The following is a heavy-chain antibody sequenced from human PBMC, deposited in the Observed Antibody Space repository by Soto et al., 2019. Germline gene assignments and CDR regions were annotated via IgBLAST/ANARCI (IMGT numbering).Heavy chain of an antibody. CDR1: GYTFTSYG. V-gene: IGHV1-18*04. CDR3: AGAGMVRGVPWYYYYGMDV. CDR2: ISAYNGNT. Sequence: ASVKVSCKASGYTFTSYGISWVRQAPGQGLEWMGWISAYNGNTNYAQKLQGRVTMTTDTSTSTAYMELRSLRSDDTAVYYCAGAGMVRGVPWYYYYGMDVWGQGTTVTVPS. D-gene: IGHD3-10*01. J-gene: IGHJ6*02.